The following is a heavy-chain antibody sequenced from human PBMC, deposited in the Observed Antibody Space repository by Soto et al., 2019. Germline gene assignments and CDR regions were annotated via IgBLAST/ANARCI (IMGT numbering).Heavy chain of an antibody. CDR2: IYHSGSS. D-gene: IGHD1-1*01. CDR1: GGSISSGVYY. J-gene: IGHJ3*02. CDR3: ARDQGLYNDARDAFDI. Sequence: QVQLQESGPGLVKPSQTLSLTCTVSGGSISSGVYYWNWIRQLPGKGLEWIGYIYHSGSSYYNPSLKSRVTISVDTSKNQLALKLTSVTAADTAVYYCARDQGLYNDARDAFDIWGQGTMVTVSS. V-gene: IGHV4-31*03.